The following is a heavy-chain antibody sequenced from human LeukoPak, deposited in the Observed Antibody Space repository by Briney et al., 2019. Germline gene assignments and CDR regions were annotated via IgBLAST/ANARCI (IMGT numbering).Heavy chain of an antibody. CDR2: IWYDGSNK. V-gene: IGHV3-33*06. D-gene: IGHD1-1*01. CDR1: GFTFSSYG. J-gene: IGHJ4*02. CDR3: AKGHSTSYFDY. Sequence: GGSLRLSCAASGFTFSSYGMHWVRQAPGKGLEWVAVIWYDGSNKYYADSVKGRFTISRDNSKNTVYLQMNSLRAEDTAIYYCAKGHSTSYFDYWGQGTLVTVPS.